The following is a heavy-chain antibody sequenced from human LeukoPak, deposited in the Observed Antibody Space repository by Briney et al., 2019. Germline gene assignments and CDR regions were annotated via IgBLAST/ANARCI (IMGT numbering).Heavy chain of an antibody. V-gene: IGHV4-39*02. J-gene: IGHJ5*02. CDR3: ARATAVPAAESPFDP. CDR2: IYYSGRA. Sequence: SETLSLTCTVSGGSISRTTNYWGWIRQPPGKGLEWIGSIYYSGRAYYNPSLKSRVIISVDTSKSQFSLKLSSVTAADTAVYYCARATAVPAAESPFDPWGQGTLVTVSS. CDR1: GGSISRTTNY. D-gene: IGHD2-2*01.